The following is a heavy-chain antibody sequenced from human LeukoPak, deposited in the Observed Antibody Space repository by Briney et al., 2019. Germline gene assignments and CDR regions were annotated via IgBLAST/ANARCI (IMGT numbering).Heavy chain of an antibody. CDR2: IYNSGST. CDR1: GGSNSRGSYY. CDR3: ARQTFGVLYFDS. V-gene: IGHV4-61*02. D-gene: IGHD3-10*01. Sequence: SETLSLTCIVSGGSNSRGSYYWNWIRQPAGKGLEWMGRIYNSGSTNYNPSLKSRVSISTDMSKNQVSLTLNSVTAADTAVYYCARQTFGVLYFDSWGQGTLVIVSS. J-gene: IGHJ4*02.